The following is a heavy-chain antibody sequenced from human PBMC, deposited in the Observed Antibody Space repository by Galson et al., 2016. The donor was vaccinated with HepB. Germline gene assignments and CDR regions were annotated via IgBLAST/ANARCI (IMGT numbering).Heavy chain of an antibody. CDR3: ARASRGSSFIFDY. D-gene: IGHD3-16*01. CDR1: GYTFTTYD. Sequence: SVKVSCMASGYTFTTYDINWVRQAPGQGLEWMGWMNPDSRHTGYGQKVQGRVTMTRDTSISTAYMELSSLRSEDTAVYYCARASRGSSFIFDYWGQGTLVTVSS. CDR2: MNPDSRHT. J-gene: IGHJ4*02. V-gene: IGHV1-8*01.